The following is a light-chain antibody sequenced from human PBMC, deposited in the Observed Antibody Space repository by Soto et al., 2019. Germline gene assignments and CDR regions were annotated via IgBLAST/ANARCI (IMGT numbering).Light chain of an antibody. CDR2: GAS. CDR3: QQYNNWPPTWT. Sequence: EIVMTHSASTLSVSAGERATLSCTASQSVSSNLAWYQQKPGQAPRLLIYGASTRATGIPARFSGSGSGTEFTLNISSLQSEHFAVYYCQQYNNWPPTWTFGQGTKVDIK. V-gene: IGKV3-15*01. CDR1: QSVSSN. J-gene: IGKJ1*01.